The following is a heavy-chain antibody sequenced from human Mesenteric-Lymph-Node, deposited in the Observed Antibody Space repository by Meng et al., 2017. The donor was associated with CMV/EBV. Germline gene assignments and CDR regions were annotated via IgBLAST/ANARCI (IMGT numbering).Heavy chain of an antibody. CDR2: IYPGASDT. CDR1: GYSFTSYW. D-gene: IGHD5-12*01. Sequence: GGSLRLSCKGSGYSFTSYWIGWVRQMPGKGLEWMGIIYPGASDTRYSPSFQGQVTISADKSISTAYLQWSSLKASDTAMYYCARHLGHSGYDYIDYWGQGTLVTVSS. V-gene: IGHV5-51*01. J-gene: IGHJ4*02. CDR3: ARHLGHSGYDYIDY.